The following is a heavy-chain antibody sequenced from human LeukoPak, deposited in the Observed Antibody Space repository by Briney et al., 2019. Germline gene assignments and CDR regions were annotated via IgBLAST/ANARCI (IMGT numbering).Heavy chain of an antibody. Sequence: ASVKVSCKASGYTFTSYGISWVRQAPGQGLEWMGWISAYNGNTNYAQKLQGRVTMTTDTSTSTAYMELRSLRSDDTAVYYCARPYSSGWSKNYMDVWGKGTTVTVSS. CDR3: ARPYSSGWSKNYMDV. D-gene: IGHD6-19*01. J-gene: IGHJ6*03. CDR1: GYTFTSYG. V-gene: IGHV1-18*01. CDR2: ISAYNGNT.